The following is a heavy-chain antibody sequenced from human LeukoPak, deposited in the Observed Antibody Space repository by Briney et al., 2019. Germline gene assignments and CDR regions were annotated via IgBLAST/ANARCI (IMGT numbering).Heavy chain of an antibody. J-gene: IGHJ4*02. D-gene: IGHD3-10*01. CDR2: INPNSGGT. V-gene: IGHV1-2*02. Sequence: ASVKVSCKASGYTFTGFYMHWVRHAPGQGLEWMGWINPNSGGTNYAQKFQGRVTMTRDTYINTAYMELSSLRSDDTAVYYCAREEVSVISDTCCSGLGYWGQGPLVTVSS. CDR1: GYTFTGFY. CDR3: AREEVSVISDTCCSGLGY.